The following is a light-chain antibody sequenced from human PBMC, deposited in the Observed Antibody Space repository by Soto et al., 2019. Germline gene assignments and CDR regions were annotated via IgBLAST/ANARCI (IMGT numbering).Light chain of an antibody. V-gene: IGKV1-39*01. CDR3: QQSYTTPLT. CDR2: ASS. J-gene: IGKJ4*01. Sequence: DIQMTQSPSSLSASVGDRVTITCRASQSIRNYLNGYQQKAGRAPKLLIYASSSLQSGVPSRFSGSGSGTHFTLTISSLQPDDFATYYCQQSYTTPLTFGGGTKVEIK. CDR1: QSIRNY.